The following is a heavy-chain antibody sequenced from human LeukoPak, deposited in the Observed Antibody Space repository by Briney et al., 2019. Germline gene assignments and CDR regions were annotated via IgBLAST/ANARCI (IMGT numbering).Heavy chain of an antibody. J-gene: IGHJ6*03. D-gene: IGHD6-13*01. CDR3: ARETYSSSWYGYMDV. Sequence: SQTLSLTCTVSGGSISSGSYYWSWIRQPAGKGLEWIGRIYTSGSTNYNPSLKSRVTISVDTSKNQFSLKLSSVTAADTAVYYCARETYSSSWYGYMDVWGKGTTVTISS. V-gene: IGHV4-61*02. CDR2: IYTSGST. CDR1: GGSISSGSYY.